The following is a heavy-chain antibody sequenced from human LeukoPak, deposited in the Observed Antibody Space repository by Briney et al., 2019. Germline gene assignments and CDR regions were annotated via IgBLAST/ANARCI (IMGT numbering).Heavy chain of an antibody. CDR2: ISAYNGNT. D-gene: IGHD3-22*01. CDR3: ARDLGYYDSSGYNFDY. Sequence: ASVKVSCKASGYTFTSYGISWVRQAPGQGLEWMGWISAYNGNTNYAQKLQGRVTMTTDTSTSTAYMKLRSLRSDDTAVYYCARDLGYYDSSGYNFDYWGQGTLVTVSS. CDR1: GYTFTSYG. V-gene: IGHV1-18*01. J-gene: IGHJ4*02.